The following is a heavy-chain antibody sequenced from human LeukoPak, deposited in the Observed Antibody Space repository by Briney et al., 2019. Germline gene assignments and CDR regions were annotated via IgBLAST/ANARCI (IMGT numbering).Heavy chain of an antibody. Sequence: SQTLSLTCTVSGGSISSGGYYWSWIRQHPGKGLEWIGYIYYSGSTYYNPSLKSRVTISVDTSKNQFSLKLSSVTAADRAVYYGARVRESGYGPRCFDPWGQGTLVTVSS. CDR3: ARVRESGYGPRCFDP. CDR2: IYYSGST. D-gene: IGHD5-12*01. V-gene: IGHV4-31*03. J-gene: IGHJ5*02. CDR1: GGSISSGGYY.